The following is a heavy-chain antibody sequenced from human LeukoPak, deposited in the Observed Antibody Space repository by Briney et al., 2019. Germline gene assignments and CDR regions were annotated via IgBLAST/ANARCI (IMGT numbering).Heavy chain of an antibody. V-gene: IGHV3-48*03. D-gene: IGHD1-26*01. CDR1: GFTFSSYE. J-gene: IGHJ4*02. Sequence: PGGSLRLSCAASGFTFSSYEMNWVRQAPGKGLEWISYISSPGSTIYYADSVKGRFTISRDNSKSSLYLQMNSLRAEDTAVYYCARDAVGGGIDYWGQGTLVTVSS. CDR2: ISSPGSTI. CDR3: ARDAVGGGIDY.